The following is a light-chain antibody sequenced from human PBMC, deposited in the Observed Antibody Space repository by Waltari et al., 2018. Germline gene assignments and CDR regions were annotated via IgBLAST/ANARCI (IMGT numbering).Light chain of an antibody. J-gene: IGLJ3*02. CDR1: RSNIGINT. CDR3: SAWDDSLNGWV. V-gene: IGLV1-44*01. CDR2: SSN. Sequence: VLTQPPSASGTPGQRVTISCSGSRSNIGINTVNWYQQLPRTAPKLLIYSSNQRPSGVPARFSGSKSGTSASRAIGGLQSEDEADYYCSAWDDSLNGWVFGGGTKLTV.